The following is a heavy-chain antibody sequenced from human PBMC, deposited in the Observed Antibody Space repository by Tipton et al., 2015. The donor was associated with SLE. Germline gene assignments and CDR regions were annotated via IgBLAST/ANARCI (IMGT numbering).Heavy chain of an antibody. Sequence: SLRLSCVDSGFTFTTSWMNWVRQAPGKGLEWVANIKGDGIEKNYVDSVKGRFTISRDNAKNSVYLQMNSLRVDDTAIYYCARTNWSESWGQGTLVTVSS. J-gene: IGHJ5*01. CDR3: ARTNWSES. CDR1: GFTFTTSW. CDR2: IKGDGIEK. V-gene: IGHV3-7*01.